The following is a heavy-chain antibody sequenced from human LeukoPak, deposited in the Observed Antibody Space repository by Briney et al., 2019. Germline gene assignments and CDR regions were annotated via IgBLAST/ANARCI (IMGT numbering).Heavy chain of an antibody. CDR1: GGSISSYY. CDR3: AREPIVVDAFDI. D-gene: IGHD3-22*01. Sequence: PSETLSLTCTVSGGSISSYYWSWVRQPPGKGLEWIGYIYYSGITYYNPSLKSRVTISVDTSKNQFSLKLSSVTAADTAVYYCAREPIVVDAFDIWGQGTMVTVSS. CDR2: IYYSGIT. V-gene: IGHV4-30-4*01. J-gene: IGHJ3*02.